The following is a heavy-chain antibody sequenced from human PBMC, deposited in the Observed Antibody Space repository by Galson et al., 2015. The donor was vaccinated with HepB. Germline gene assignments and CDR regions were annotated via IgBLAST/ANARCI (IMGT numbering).Heavy chain of an antibody. CDR1: GYTFTSYA. Sequence: SVKVSCKASGYTFTSYAMNWVRQAPGQGLEWMGWINTNTGNPTYAQGFTGRFVFSLDTSVSTAYLQISSLKAEDTAVYYCAIPDLPNSSGYYYSIGRDYYFGYWGQGTLVTVSS. CDR2: INTNTGNP. D-gene: IGHD3-22*01. V-gene: IGHV7-4-1*02. J-gene: IGHJ4*02. CDR3: AIPDLPNSSGYYYSIGRDYYFGY.